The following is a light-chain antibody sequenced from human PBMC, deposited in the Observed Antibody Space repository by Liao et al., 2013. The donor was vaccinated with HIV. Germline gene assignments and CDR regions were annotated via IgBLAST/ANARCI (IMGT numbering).Light chain of an antibody. CDR2: QDT. V-gene: IGLV3-1*01. CDR3: QAWDSSTAV. CDR1: KLGDRD. J-gene: IGLJ3*02. Sequence: SYEMTQPPSVSVSPGQTASITCSGDKLGDRDVCWYQQKSGQSPVLVIYQDTRRPSGIPERFSGSNSGNTATLTISGTQAMDEADYYCQAWDSSTAVFGGGTKVTVL.